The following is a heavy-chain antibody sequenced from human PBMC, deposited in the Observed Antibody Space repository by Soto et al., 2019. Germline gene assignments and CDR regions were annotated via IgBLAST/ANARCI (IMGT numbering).Heavy chain of an antibody. J-gene: IGHJ4*02. Sequence: QVQLQESGPGLVKPSETLSLTCSVSGGSISGSYWSWIRQSPGKGLEWLCYVYYTGSTNYSPSLMSRVSISVDTSKNEFSLRLSSVTAADTAVYFCARSVAVPGAHIDYWGQGTQVTFSS. CDR3: ARSVAVPGAHIDY. D-gene: IGHD6-19*01. CDR1: GGSISGSY. CDR2: VYYTGST. V-gene: IGHV4-59*01.